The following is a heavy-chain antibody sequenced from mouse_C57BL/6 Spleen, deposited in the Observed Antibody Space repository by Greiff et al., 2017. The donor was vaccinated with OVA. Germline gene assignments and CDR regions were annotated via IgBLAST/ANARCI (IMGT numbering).Heavy chain of an antibody. CDR1: GFNIKDYY. CDR2: IDPEDGET. CDR3: ARSGGGLGGLISYAMDY. V-gene: IGHV14-2*01. Sequence: VQLKQSGAELVKPGASVKLSCTASGFNIKDYYMHWVKQRTEQGLEWIGRIDPEDGETKYAPKFQGKATITADTSSNTAYLQLSSRTSEDTAVYYWARSGGGLGGLISYAMDYWGQGTSVTVSS. D-gene: IGHD2-10*02. J-gene: IGHJ4*01.